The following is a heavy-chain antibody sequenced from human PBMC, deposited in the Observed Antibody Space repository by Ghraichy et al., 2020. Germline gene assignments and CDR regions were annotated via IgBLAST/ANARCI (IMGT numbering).Heavy chain of an antibody. Sequence: SQTLSLTCTVSGDSISSNGFYWGWIRQPPGKGLEWIGSISYSGSTYYNPSLRSRVTMSVDTSKSQFSLNLSSVTAADTAVYFCVRHSRESNIGARGLCDYWGQGTLVTVSS. CDR3: VRHSRESNIGARGLCDY. CDR2: ISYSGST. J-gene: IGHJ4*02. V-gene: IGHV4-39*01. D-gene: IGHD2/OR15-2a*01. CDR1: GDSISSNGFY.